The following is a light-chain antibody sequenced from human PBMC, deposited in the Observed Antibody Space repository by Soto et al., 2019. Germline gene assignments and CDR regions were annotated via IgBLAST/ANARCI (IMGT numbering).Light chain of an antibody. CDR3: QSFDITLPGLI. J-gene: IGLJ2*01. V-gene: IGLV1-40*01. CDR2: DNS. Sequence: QSVLTQPPSVSGAPGQRVTISCIGSNSNIGTDYDVHWYQQFPGTAPKVLIYDNSNRPSGVPGRFSASRSGTSASLAIAGLQAEDEADYYCQSFDITLPGLIFGVGTQLTV. CDR1: NSNIGTDYD.